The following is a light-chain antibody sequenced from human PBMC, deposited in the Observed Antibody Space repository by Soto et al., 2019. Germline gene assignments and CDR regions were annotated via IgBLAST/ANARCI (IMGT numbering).Light chain of an antibody. Sequence: DIQMTQCPYPMSASIGARVTITCRASQDISTRLAWYQQKPGTAPKLLIYVASTLLSGVPSRFSGSGSGTDFSLTVSSLQPEDLATYFCQQANTCPWTFGQGTKVDIK. V-gene: IGKV1-12*01. CDR1: QDISTR. CDR3: QQANTCPWT. CDR2: VAS. J-gene: IGKJ1*01.